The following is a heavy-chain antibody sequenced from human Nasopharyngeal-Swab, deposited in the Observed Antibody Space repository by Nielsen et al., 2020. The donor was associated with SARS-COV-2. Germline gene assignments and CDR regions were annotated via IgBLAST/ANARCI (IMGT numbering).Heavy chain of an antibody. CDR3: AKDVYRRSGYSYGSDAFDI. V-gene: IGHV3-30*18. J-gene: IGHJ3*02. CDR2: ISYDGSNK. CDR1: GFTFSSYG. D-gene: IGHD5-18*01. Sequence: GGSLRLSCAASGFTFSSYGMHWVRQAPGKGLEWVAVISYDGSNKYHADSVKGRFTISRDNSKNTLYLQMNSLRAEDTAVYYCAKDVYRRSGYSYGSDAFDIWGQGTMVTVSS.